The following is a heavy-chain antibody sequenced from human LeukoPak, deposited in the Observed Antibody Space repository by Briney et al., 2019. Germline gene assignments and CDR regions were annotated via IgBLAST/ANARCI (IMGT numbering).Heavy chain of an antibody. CDR2: ISGSGDST. CDR3: ARDSGSYLQPTDY. J-gene: IGHJ4*02. V-gene: IGHV3-23*01. D-gene: IGHD1-26*01. CDR1: GFTLSTYA. Sequence: GGSLRLSCTASGFTLSTYAMTWVRQAPGKGLEWVSSISGSGDSTYYADSVKGRFTISRDNSKNTLYQQMNSLRADDTALYHCARDSGSYLQPTDYWGQGTLVTVSS.